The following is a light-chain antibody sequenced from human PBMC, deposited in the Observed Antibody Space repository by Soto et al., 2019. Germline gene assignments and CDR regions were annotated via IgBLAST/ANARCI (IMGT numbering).Light chain of an antibody. CDR2: DAS. J-gene: IGKJ1*01. V-gene: IGKV1-5*01. CDR1: ENIKNW. CDR3: QQYDVHPKT. Sequence: DVQLTQSPSTLAAPAGDRVTITSRASENIKNWLAWYQQTPGKAPKVLISDASRLETGVPSRFSGSGYGTDFTLTITSLQTDDFGTYHCQQYDVHPKTFGQGTKVDIK.